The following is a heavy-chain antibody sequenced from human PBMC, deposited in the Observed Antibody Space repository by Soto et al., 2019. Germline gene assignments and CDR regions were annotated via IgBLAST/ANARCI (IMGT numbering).Heavy chain of an antibody. CDR1: GFSLSTDGVG. CDR3: AHGFGDSGYDDGGFDY. CDR2: IYWDDDK. V-gene: IGHV2-5*02. J-gene: IGHJ4*02. Sequence: QITLKESGPTLVKPTQTLTLTYTFSGFSLSTDGVGVGWIRQPPGKALEWLALIYWDDDKRYSPSLKGRLRITKDTPKHQVVLTMTNMDPADTGTYYCAHGFGDSGYDDGGFDYWGQGTLVTVSS. D-gene: IGHD5-12*01.